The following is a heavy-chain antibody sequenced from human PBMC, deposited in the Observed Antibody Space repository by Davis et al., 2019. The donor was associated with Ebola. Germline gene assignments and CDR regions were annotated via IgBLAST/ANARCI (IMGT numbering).Heavy chain of an antibody. CDR3: AKDRDYRTLGTGDSY. D-gene: IGHD2-8*02. J-gene: IGHJ4*02. Sequence: PGGSLRLSCAASGFTFSSYWMSWVRQAPGKGLEWVANIKQDGSEKYYVDSVKGRFTISRDNAKNSLYLQMNSLRAEDTAVYYCAKDRDYRTLGTGDSYWGQGTLVTVSS. CDR2: IKQDGSEK. V-gene: IGHV3-7*03. CDR1: GFTFSSYW.